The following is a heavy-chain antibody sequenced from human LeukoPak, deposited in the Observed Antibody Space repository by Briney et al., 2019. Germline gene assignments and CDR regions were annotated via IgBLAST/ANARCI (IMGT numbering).Heavy chain of an antibody. CDR2: IAGGGGST. CDR1: GFTFSSYP. J-gene: IGHJ4*02. Sequence: GGSLRLSCAASGFTFSSYPMSWVRQAPGKRLEWVSAIAGGGGSTYYADSVKGRFTISRDNSKNTLYLQVNSLRAEDTAVYYCAKGPEKGALDYWGQGTLVTVSS. CDR3: AKGPEKGALDY. V-gene: IGHV3-23*01.